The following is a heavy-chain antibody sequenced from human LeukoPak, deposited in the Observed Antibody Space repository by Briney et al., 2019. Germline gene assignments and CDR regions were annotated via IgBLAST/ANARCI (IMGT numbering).Heavy chain of an antibody. CDR2: ISGSGGST. V-gene: IGHV3-23*01. Sequence: QPGGSLRLSCAASGFTFSSYAMSWVRQAPGKGLEWVSAISGSGGSTYYADPVKGRFTISRDNSKNTLYLQMNSPRAEDTAVYYCAKGVRSMVRGVDPLDDWGQGTLVTVSS. D-gene: IGHD3-10*01. CDR1: GFTFSSYA. CDR3: AKGVRSMVRGVDPLDD. J-gene: IGHJ4*02.